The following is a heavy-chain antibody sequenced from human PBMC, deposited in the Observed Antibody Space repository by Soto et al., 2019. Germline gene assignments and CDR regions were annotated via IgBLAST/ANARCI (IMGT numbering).Heavy chain of an antibody. D-gene: IGHD6-13*01. J-gene: IGHJ4*02. Sequence: LSLTCAVYGGSFSGYYWSWIRQPPGKGLEWIGEINHSGSTNYNPSLKSRVTISVDTSKNQFSLKLSSVTAADTAVYYCARICIAAAGFDYWGQGTLVTVSS. CDR1: GGSFSGYY. CDR2: INHSGST. CDR3: ARICIAAAGFDY. V-gene: IGHV4-34*01.